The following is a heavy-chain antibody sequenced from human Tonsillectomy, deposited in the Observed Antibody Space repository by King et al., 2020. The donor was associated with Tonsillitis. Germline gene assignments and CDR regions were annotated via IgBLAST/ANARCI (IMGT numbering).Heavy chain of an antibody. CDR2: ISCDSGTI. J-gene: IGHJ4*02. CDR3: TKDPDYYDSSTS. V-gene: IGHV3-9*01. CDR1: GFSFDDYA. Sequence: VQLVESGGALVQPGRSLRLSCAASGFSFDDYAMHWVRQAPGKGREWVSGISCDSGTIGYADSVKGRFTISRDNAKNFLYLQWNSLRAEDTALYYCTKDPDYYDSSTSWGQGTLVTVSS. D-gene: IGHD3-22*01.